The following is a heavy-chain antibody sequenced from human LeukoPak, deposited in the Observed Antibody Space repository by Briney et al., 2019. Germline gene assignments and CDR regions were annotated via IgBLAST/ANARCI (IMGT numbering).Heavy chain of an antibody. CDR2: ISYDGSNK. CDR3: ARDSLPDTVTTGFAFDI. D-gene: IGHD4-17*01. CDR1: GFTFSSYA. V-gene: IGHV3-30-3*01. J-gene: IGHJ3*02. Sequence: GGSLRLSCSASGFTFSSYAMHWVRQAPGKELEWVAVISYDGSNKYYADSVKGRFTISRDNSKNTLYLQMNSLRAEDTAVYYCARDSLPDTVTTGFAFDIWGQGTMVTVSS.